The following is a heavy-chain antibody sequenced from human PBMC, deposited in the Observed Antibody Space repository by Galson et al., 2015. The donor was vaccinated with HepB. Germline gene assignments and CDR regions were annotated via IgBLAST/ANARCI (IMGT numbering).Heavy chain of an antibody. J-gene: IGHJ6*02. V-gene: IGHV3-7*03. D-gene: IGHD1-26*01. CDR1: GFTFSSYW. CDR2: IKQDGGEK. Sequence: SLRLSCAASGFTFSSYWMSWVRQAPGKGLEWVANIKQDGGEKYYVDSVKGRFTISRDNAKNSLYLQMNSLRAEDTAVYYCARDRVGATRDYYYGMDVWGQGTTVTVSS. CDR3: ARDRVGATRDYYYGMDV.